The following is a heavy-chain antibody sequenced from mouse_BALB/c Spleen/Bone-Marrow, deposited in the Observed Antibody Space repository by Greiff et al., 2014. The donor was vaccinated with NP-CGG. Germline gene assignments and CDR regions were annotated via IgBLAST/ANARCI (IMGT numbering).Heavy chain of an antibody. CDR2: ISSGGSYT. CDR3: TRDRVGITTVVAIPFDY. J-gene: IGHJ2*01. V-gene: IGHV5-6-4*01. D-gene: IGHD1-1*01. Sequence: EVKLQESGGGLVKPGGSLKLSCAASGFTFSSYTMSWVRQTPEKRLEWVATISSGGSYTYYPDSVKGRFTISRDNAKNTLYLQMSSLKSEDTARYYCTRDRVGITTVVAIPFDYWGQGTTLTVSS. CDR1: GFTFSSYT.